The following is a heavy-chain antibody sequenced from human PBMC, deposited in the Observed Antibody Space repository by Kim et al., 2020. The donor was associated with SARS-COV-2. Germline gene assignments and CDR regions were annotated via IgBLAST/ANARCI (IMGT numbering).Heavy chain of an antibody. D-gene: IGHD2-15*01. J-gene: IGHJ5*02. CDR3: ARDNYCGGGSCYLGWFDP. CDR2: VYYSGST. Sequence: SETLSLTCSVSGGSVSSASYYWSWIRQPPGKGLEWIAYVYYSGSTNYNPSLKSRVTISIDTSNNQFSLKLSSVTAADTAVYYCARDNYCGGGSCYLGWFDPWGQGTLVTVSS. V-gene: IGHV4-61*01. CDR1: GGSVSSASYY.